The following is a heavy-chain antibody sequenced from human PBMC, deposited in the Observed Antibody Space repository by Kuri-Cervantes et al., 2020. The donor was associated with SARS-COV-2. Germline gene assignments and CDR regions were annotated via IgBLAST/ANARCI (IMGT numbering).Heavy chain of an antibody. D-gene: IGHD2-2*01. CDR3: ARRSGYCSSTSCYFFDY. CDR2: IYYSGST. V-gene: IGHV4-59*08. Sequence: GSLRFSSTGPGGSISSYYWSGIRQPPGKGLEWIGYIYYSGSTNYNPSLKSRVTISVDTSKNQFSLKLSSVTAADTAVYYCARRSGYCSSTSCYFFDYWGQGTLVTVSS. J-gene: IGHJ4*02. CDR1: GGSISSYY.